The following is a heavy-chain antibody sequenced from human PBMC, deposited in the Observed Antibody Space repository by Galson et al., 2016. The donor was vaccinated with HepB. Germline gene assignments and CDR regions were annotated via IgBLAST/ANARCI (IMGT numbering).Heavy chain of an antibody. Sequence: SLRLSCAASGFTFSSYAMSWVRQAPGKGLEWVSVISGSGAGSTYYADSVKGRFTISRDNSKNTLYLQVNSLRAEDTAVYYCAKDLAYLVGATTPGPGYFDYWGQGTLVTVSS. V-gene: IGHV3-23*01. D-gene: IGHD1-26*01. J-gene: IGHJ4*02. CDR2: ISGSGAGST. CDR1: GFTFSSYA. CDR3: AKDLAYLVGATTPGPGYFDY.